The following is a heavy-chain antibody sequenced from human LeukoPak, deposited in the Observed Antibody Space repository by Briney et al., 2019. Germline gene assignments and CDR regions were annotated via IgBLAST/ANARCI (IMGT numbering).Heavy chain of an antibody. CDR1: GFTFSSYA. Sequence: GGSLRLSCAASGFTFSSYAMHWVRQAPGKGLEWVAVISYDGSNKYYADSVKGRFTTSRDNAKNSLFLQMNSLRVEDTAVYYCATWTGITPYWGQGTLVTVSS. V-gene: IGHV3-30-3*01. D-gene: IGHD1-20*01. CDR2: ISYDGSNK. CDR3: ATWTGITPY. J-gene: IGHJ4*02.